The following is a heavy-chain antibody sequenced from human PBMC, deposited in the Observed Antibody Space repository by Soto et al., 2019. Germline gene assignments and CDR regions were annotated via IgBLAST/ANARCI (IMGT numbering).Heavy chain of an antibody. Sequence: PSETLSLTCAVSGGTISSGGYSWSWIRQPPGKGLEWIGYMYYSGSTYYNPSLKSRVTISVDTSKNQFSLKLTSVTAADTAVYYCARDKITGLFDYWGQGTLVTVSS. CDR3: ARDKITGLFDY. CDR2: MYYSGST. D-gene: IGHD2-8*02. J-gene: IGHJ4*02. CDR1: GGTISSGGYS. V-gene: IGHV4-30-2*01.